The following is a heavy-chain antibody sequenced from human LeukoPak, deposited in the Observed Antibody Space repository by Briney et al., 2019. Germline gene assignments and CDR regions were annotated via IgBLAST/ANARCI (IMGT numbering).Heavy chain of an antibody. CDR3: AREGDGYNDPFDY. CDR2: IYYGGST. Sequence: SETLSLTCTVSGGSISSSSYYWGWIRQPPGKGLEWIGYIYYGGSTYYNPSLKSRVTISVDTSKNQFSLKLSSVTAADTAVYYCAREGDGYNDPFDYWGQGTLVTVSS. J-gene: IGHJ4*02. D-gene: IGHD5-24*01. V-gene: IGHV4-30-4*08. CDR1: GGSISSSSYY.